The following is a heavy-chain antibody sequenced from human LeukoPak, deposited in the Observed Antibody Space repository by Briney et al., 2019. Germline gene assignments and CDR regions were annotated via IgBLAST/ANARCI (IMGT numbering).Heavy chain of an antibody. CDR3: VRDHLWAFDI. V-gene: IGHV3-21*01. Sequence: NTGGSLRLSCAASGFTFSAYSMNWVRQTPGKGLEWVSFILNGDTVSCADPVKGRFTISRDNPKNSLYLQMNSLRAEDTAVYFCVRDHLWAFDIWGQGTLVTVAS. J-gene: IGHJ4*02. D-gene: IGHD1-26*01. CDR1: GFTFSAYS. CDR2: ILNGDTV.